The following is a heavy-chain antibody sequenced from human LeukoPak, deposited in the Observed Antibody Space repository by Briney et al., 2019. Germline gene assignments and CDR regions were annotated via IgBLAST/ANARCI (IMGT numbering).Heavy chain of an antibody. J-gene: IGHJ4*02. CDR3: ARSTVLGGWRTTGTGVDY. CDR2: INHSGST. Sequence: SETLSLTCAVYGGSFSGYYWSWIRQPPGKGLEWIGEINHSGSTNYNPSLKSRVTISVDTSKNQFSLKLSSVTAADTAVYYCARSTVLGGWRTTGTGVDYWGQGTLVTVSS. V-gene: IGHV4-34*01. CDR1: GGSFSGYY. D-gene: IGHD1-1*01.